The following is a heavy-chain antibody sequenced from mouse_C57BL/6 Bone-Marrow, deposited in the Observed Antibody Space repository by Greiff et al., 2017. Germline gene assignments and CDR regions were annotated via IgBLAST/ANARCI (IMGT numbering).Heavy chain of an antibody. CDR2: IYPRDGST. D-gene: IGHD1-1*01. CDR1: GYTFTDHT. V-gene: IGHV1-78*01. Sequence: VQLQQSDAELVKPGASVKISCKVSGYTFTDHTIHWMKQRPEQGLEWIGYIYPRDGSTQYNEKFKGKATLTADKSSSTAYMQLNSLTSEDSAVYFCARNYYGSSYVAWFAYWGQGTLVTVSA. CDR3: ARNYYGSSYVAWFAY. J-gene: IGHJ3*01.